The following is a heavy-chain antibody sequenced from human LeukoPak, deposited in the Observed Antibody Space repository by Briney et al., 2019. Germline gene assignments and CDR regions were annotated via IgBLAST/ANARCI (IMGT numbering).Heavy chain of an antibody. CDR1: GFTFDDYG. CDR3: AKDGGSGYFDY. D-gene: IGHD2-15*01. Sequence: GGSLRLSCAASGFTFDDYGMSWVRHAPGKGLEWGSGISGSGGSTYYADSVKGRFTISRDNSKNTLYLQMYSLRAEDTAVYYCAKDGGSGYFDYWGQGTLVTVSS. CDR2: ISGSGGST. J-gene: IGHJ4*02. V-gene: IGHV3-23*01.